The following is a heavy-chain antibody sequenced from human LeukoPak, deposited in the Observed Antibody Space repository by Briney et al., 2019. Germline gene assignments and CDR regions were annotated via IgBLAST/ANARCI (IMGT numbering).Heavy chain of an antibody. CDR3: AKFDI. Sequence: GGSLRLSCAASGFTFSNYDMHWVRQAPGKGLEWLAFIRYDGSIKYYADSVKGRLTISRDNSRTTLYLQIDGLRAEDTAVYYCAKFDIWGQGTMVTVSS. J-gene: IGHJ3*02. CDR1: GFTFSNYD. V-gene: IGHV3-30*02. CDR2: IRYDGSIK.